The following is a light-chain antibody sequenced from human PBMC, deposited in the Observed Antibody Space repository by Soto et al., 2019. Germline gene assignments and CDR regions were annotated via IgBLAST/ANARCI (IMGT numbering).Light chain of an antibody. Sequence: DIQVTQSPSSLSASVGDRVTITCQASQDISSHLNWYQHKPGKAPKLLIYDASTLETGVPSKFSGRGFETDFTFTISSLQPEDIATYYCQKYNSAPRTFGQGTKVEIK. CDR2: DAS. CDR1: QDISSH. V-gene: IGKV1-33*01. CDR3: QKYNSAPRT. J-gene: IGKJ1*01.